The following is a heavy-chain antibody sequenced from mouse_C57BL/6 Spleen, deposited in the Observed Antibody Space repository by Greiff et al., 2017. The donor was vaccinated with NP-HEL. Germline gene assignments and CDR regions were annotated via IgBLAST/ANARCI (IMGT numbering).Heavy chain of an antibody. Sequence: VKLMESGPGLVQPSQSLSITCTVSGFSLTSYGVHWVRQSPGKGLEWLGVIWSGGSTDYNAAFISRLSISKDNSKSQVFFKMNSLQADDTAIYYCARNFYGYDGAWFAYWGQGTLVTVSA. D-gene: IGHD2-2*01. J-gene: IGHJ3*01. CDR3: ARNFYGYDGAWFAY. CDR2: IWSGGST. CDR1: GFSLTSYG. V-gene: IGHV2-2*01.